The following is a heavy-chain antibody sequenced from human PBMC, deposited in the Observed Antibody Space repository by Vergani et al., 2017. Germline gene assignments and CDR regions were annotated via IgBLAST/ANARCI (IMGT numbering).Heavy chain of an antibody. V-gene: IGHV1-69*02. CDR1: GGTFGSHT. J-gene: IGHJ3*02. CDR3: ASGNTFGMTDAFDI. CDR2: VIPHLEIT. Sequence: QVQLEQSGAEVKKPGSSVTVSCRASGGTFGSHTISWVRQAPGQGLEWVGRVIPHLEITTLAQHLQGRVIITADKSTDTAYMELSRLRSDDTALYYCASGNTFGMTDAFDIWGQGTMVTVSS. D-gene: IGHD3-16*01.